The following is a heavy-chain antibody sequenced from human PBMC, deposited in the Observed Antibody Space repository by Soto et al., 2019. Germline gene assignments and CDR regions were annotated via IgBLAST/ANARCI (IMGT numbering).Heavy chain of an antibody. CDR2: ISAYNGNT. CDR1: GYTFTSYG. Sequence: XSVKVSCKASGYTFTSYGNRLVRQAPGQGLEWMGWISAYNGNTNYAQKLQGRVTMTTDTSTSTAYMELRSLRSDDTAVYYCATITTADGLLPYYWGQGTLVTVSS. J-gene: IGHJ4*02. V-gene: IGHV1-18*04. CDR3: ATITTADGLLPYY. D-gene: IGHD4-17*01.